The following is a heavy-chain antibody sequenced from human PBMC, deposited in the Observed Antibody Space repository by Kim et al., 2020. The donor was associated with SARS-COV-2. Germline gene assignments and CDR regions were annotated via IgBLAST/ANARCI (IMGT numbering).Heavy chain of an antibody. J-gene: IGHJ4*02. Sequence: GGSLRLSCAASGFTFSGSSVHWVRQASGKGLEWVGRMRSKVESYATAYGASVEGRFIISRDDSKSTAYLQMNSLKTEDTAVYYCTRWVTGQDISFDHWGQGTLVTVSS. CDR2: MRSKVESYAT. V-gene: IGHV3-73*01. D-gene: IGHD2-21*02. CDR1: GFTFSGSS. CDR3: TRWVTGQDISFDH.